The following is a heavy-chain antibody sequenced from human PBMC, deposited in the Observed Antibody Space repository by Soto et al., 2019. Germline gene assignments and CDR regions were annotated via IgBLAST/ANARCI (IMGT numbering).Heavy chain of an antibody. CDR2: IYWDDDK. D-gene: IGHD3-16*01. CDR3: AHIPNYYQYDWFDP. J-gene: IGHJ5*02. CDR1: RFSLTTRGVG. Sequence: QITLKESGPTLVKPTQTLTLTCTFSRFSLTTRGVGVGWIRQPPGKALECLALIYWDDDKRYSPSLQSRLSITKDTSKNQVVLTMTNVDPVDTATYYCAHIPNYYQYDWFDPWGQGTLVSVS. V-gene: IGHV2-5*02.